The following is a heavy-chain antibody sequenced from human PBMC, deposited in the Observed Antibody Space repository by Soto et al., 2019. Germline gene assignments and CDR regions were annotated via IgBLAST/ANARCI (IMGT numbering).Heavy chain of an antibody. J-gene: IGHJ4*02. Sequence: GGSLRLSCAASGFTFSSYAMHWVRQAPGKGLEWVAVISYDGSNKYYADSVKGRFTISRDNSKNTLYLQMNSLRAEDTAVYYCARGFPGQMYPFDYWGQGTLVTVSS. D-gene: IGHD2-8*01. CDR3: ARGFPGQMYPFDY. CDR2: ISYDGSNK. CDR1: GFTFSSYA. V-gene: IGHV3-30-3*01.